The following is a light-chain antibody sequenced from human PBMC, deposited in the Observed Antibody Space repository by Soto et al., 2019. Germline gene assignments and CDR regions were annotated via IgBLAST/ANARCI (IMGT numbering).Light chain of an antibody. CDR3: QQFDTSPYT. J-gene: IGKJ2*01. CDR2: GAS. CDR1: QSVTNY. V-gene: IGKV3-20*01. Sequence: VLTQSPGTLSLSPGERATLSCRASQSVTNYLGWYQQKAGQAPRLLIYGASSRAPGIPDRFSGSGSGTDFTLTITRLGPEDSAVYYCQQFDTSPYTFDQGTKLEIK.